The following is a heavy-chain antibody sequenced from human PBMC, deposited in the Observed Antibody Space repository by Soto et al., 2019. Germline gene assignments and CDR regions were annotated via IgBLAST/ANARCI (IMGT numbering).Heavy chain of an antibody. J-gene: IGHJ6*02. D-gene: IGHD2-2*02. CDR1: GYTFSGYY. CDR2: INPNSGGT. Sequence: ASVKVSCKASGYTFSGYYIHWLRQAPGQGLEWMGWINPNSGGTNYAQKFQGRVTVTRDTPTSTAYMELSRLTSDDTAVYYCARSLTEGYCTITGCYTRPLYGMDVWGQGTTVTVS. V-gene: IGHV1-2*02. CDR3: ARSLTEGYCTITGCYTRPLYGMDV.